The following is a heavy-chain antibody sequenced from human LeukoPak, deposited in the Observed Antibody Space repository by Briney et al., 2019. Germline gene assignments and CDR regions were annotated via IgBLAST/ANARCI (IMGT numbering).Heavy chain of an antibody. D-gene: IGHD6-6*01. J-gene: IGHJ5*02. CDR2: ISGSGGST. CDR1: GFTFSSYA. V-gene: IGHV3-23*01. CDR3: ARGSEGSSLNWFDP. Sequence: GGSLRLSCAASGFTFSSYAMSWVRQAPGKGLEWVSAISGSGGSTYHADSVKGRLTISRDNAKNSLYLQMNSLRAEDTAVYYCARGSEGSSLNWFDPWGQGTLVTVSS.